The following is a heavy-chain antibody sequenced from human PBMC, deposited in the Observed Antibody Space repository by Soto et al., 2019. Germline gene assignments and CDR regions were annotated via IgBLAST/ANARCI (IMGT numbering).Heavy chain of an antibody. Sequence: SETLSLTCTVSGGSISSSSYYWGWIRQPPGKGLEWIGSIYYSGSTYYNPSLKSRVTISVDTSKNQFSLKLSSVTAADTAVYYCARQVRFGVTSNLYYYYYYMDVWGKGTTVTVSS. CDR1: GGSISSSSYY. J-gene: IGHJ6*03. V-gene: IGHV4-39*01. CDR2: IYYSGST. CDR3: ARQVRFGVTSNLYYYYYYMDV. D-gene: IGHD3-10*01.